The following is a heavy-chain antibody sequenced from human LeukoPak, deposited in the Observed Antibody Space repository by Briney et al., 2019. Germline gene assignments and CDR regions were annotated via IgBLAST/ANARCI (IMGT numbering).Heavy chain of an antibody. Sequence: ASVKVSCKASGYTFTGYYMHWVRQAPGQGLEWMGWINPNSGGTSYAQKFQGWVTMTRDTSISTAYMELSRLRSDDTAVYYCARLWFGDGSDAFDIWGQGTMVTVSS. J-gene: IGHJ3*02. CDR2: INPNSGGT. CDR1: GYTFTGYY. D-gene: IGHD3-10*01. V-gene: IGHV1-2*04. CDR3: ARLWFGDGSDAFDI.